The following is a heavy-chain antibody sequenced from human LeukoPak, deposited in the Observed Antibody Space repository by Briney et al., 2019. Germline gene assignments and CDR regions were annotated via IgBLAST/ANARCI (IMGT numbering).Heavy chain of an antibody. D-gene: IGHD3-16*01. J-gene: IGHJ4*02. V-gene: IGHV4-59*01. CDR1: GGSISSYY. CDR3: ARAAMMGPYDY. CDR2: IYYSGST. Sequence: PSETLSLTCTVSGGSISSYYWSWIRQPPGKGLEWIGYIYYSGSTNHNPSLKSRVTISVDTSKNQFSLKLSSVTAADTAVYYCARAAMMGPYDYWGQGTLVTVSS.